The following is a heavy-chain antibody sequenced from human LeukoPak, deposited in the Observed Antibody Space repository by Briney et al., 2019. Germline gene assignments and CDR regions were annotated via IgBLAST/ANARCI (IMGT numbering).Heavy chain of an antibody. CDR1: GYTFTGYN. Sequence: ASVKVSCKASGYTFTGYNIHWVRQAPGQGLEWMGWINPNTGGTNYAQKFQGRVTMTRDTSISTAYMELSRLRSDDTAVYYCARDGTTYYYDSSGYYYLDYWGQGTLVTVSS. D-gene: IGHD3-22*01. CDR3: ARDGTTYYYDSSGYYYLDY. J-gene: IGHJ4*02. CDR2: INPNTGGT. V-gene: IGHV1-2*02.